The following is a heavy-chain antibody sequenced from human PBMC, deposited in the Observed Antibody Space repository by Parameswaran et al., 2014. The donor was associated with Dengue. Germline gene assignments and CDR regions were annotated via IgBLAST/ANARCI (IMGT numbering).Heavy chain of an antibody. CDR3: ARDENYDFWSGGYYMDV. D-gene: IGHD3-3*01. Sequence: VRQMPGKGLEWVSYISSSSSIIYYADSVKGRFTISRDNAKNSLYLQMNSLRDEDTAVYYCARDENYDFWSGGYYMDVWGKGTTVTVSS. J-gene: IGHJ6*03. V-gene: IGHV3-48*02. CDR2: ISSSSSII.